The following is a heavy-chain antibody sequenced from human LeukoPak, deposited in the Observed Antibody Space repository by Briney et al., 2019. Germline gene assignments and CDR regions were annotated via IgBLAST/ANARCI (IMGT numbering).Heavy chain of an antibody. Sequence: PGRSLRLSCAASGFTFDDYAMHWVRQAPGKGLEWVSGISWNSGSIGYADSVKGRFTISRDNAKNSLCLQMNSLRAEDTALYYCAKGSYYYMDVWGKGTTVTVSS. J-gene: IGHJ6*03. V-gene: IGHV3-9*01. CDR2: ISWNSGSI. CDR3: AKGSYYYMDV. CDR1: GFTFDDYA.